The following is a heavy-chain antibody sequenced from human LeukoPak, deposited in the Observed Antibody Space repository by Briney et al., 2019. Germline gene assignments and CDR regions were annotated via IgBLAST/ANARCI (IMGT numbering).Heavy chain of an antibody. CDR3: ARDRYSGSYPLDY. Sequence: PGGSLRLSCAASGFTFSDYYMSWIRQAPGKGLEWVSYISSSGSTIYYADSVKGRFTISRDNAKNSLYLQMNSLRAEDTAVYYCARDRYSGSYPLDYWGQGTLVTVSS. J-gene: IGHJ4*02. CDR1: GFTFSDYY. V-gene: IGHV3-11*01. D-gene: IGHD1-26*01. CDR2: ISSSGSTI.